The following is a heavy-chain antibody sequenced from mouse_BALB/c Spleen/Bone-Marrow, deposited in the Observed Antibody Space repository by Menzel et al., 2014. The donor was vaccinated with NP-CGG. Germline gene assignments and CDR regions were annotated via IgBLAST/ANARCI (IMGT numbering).Heavy chain of an antibody. CDR1: GFTFNTYA. CDR2: IRSKSNNYAT. V-gene: IGHV10-1*02. J-gene: IGHJ4*01. D-gene: IGHD2-10*02. CDR3: VRHGYGNYGAMDY. Sequence: EVQRVESGGGLVQPKGSLKLPCAASGFTFNTYAMNWVRQAPGKGLEWVARIRSKSNNYATYHADSVKDRFTISRDDSQSMLYLQMSNLKTEDTAMYYCVRHGYGNYGAMDYWGQGTSVTVSS.